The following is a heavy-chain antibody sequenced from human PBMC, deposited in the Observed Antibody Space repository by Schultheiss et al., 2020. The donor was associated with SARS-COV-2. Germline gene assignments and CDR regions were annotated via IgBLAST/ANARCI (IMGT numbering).Heavy chain of an antibody. J-gene: IGHJ6*02. CDR3: TTYGV. V-gene: IGHV3-30*07. D-gene: IGHD1-14*01. Sequence: GGSLRLSCAASGFTFSSYAMHWVRQAPGKGLEWVAVISYDGSNKYYADSVKGRFTISRDNSKNTLYLQMNSLKTEDTAVYYCTTYGVWGQGTTVTVSS. CDR1: GFTFSSYA. CDR2: ISYDGSNK.